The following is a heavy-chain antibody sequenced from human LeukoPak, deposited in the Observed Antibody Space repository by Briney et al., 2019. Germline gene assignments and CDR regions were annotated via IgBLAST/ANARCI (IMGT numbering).Heavy chain of an antibody. CDR2: IYPTESDT. Sequence: GESLKTSCKGSGYSFTSYWIGWGRQMPGKGLEWLGVIYPTESDTRYSPSFQGQVTISADKSISTAYLQRRRPKASDTAMYFCARLLWFGETPFDYWGPGTLVTVSS. D-gene: IGHD3-10*01. CDR1: GYSFTSYW. CDR3: ARLLWFGETPFDY. J-gene: IGHJ4*02. V-gene: IGHV5-51*01.